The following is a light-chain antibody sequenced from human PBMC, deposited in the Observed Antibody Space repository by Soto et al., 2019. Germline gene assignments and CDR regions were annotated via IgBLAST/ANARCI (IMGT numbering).Light chain of an antibody. Sequence: DIQMTQSPSSLSASVGDRVTITCRASQDISNYLAWYQQKPGKPPKLLIYAASTLQSGVPSRFSGSGSGTDFTLTISSLQPEDVASYYCQKYNNAPLTFGGGTKVELK. J-gene: IGKJ4*01. CDR3: QKYNNAPLT. V-gene: IGKV1-27*01. CDR1: QDISNY. CDR2: AAS.